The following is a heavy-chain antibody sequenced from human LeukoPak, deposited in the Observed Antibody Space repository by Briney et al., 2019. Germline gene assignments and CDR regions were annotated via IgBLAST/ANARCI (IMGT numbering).Heavy chain of an antibody. CDR2: INHSGST. D-gene: IGHD6-6*01. CDR1: GGSFRGYY. Sequence: SETLSLTCAVYGGSFRGYYWSWIRQPPGKGLEWIGEINHSGSTNYNPSLKSRVTISVDTSKNQFSLKLSSVTAADTAVYYCARVPSIAETPWGQGTLVTVSS. V-gene: IGHV4-34*01. J-gene: IGHJ1*01. CDR3: ARVPSIAETP.